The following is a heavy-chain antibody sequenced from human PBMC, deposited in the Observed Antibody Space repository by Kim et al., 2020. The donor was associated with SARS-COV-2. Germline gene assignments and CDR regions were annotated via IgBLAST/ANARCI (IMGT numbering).Heavy chain of an antibody. J-gene: IGHJ6*02. D-gene: IGHD1-26*01. V-gene: IGHV3-30*01. Sequence: ADSEKGRFTISRDNCTNAMYLQMNSLGAEDTAVYYCARGRGGSYYYGMDVWGQGTTVTVSS. CDR3: ARGRGGSYYYGMDV.